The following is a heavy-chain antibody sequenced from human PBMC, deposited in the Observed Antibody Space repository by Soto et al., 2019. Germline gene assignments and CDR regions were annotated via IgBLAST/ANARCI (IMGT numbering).Heavy chain of an antibody. CDR2: IYPGDSDT. J-gene: IGHJ3*02. Sequence: GESLKISCKGFGYNFKTYWIAWVRQMPGQGLEWMGIIYPGDSDTTYSPSFQVQVTISVDKTISTAYLQLSSLKASDTAMYYCARQKRYMATINNDAFDIWGQGTIVTVSS. CDR1: GYNFKTYW. CDR3: ARQKRYMATINNDAFDI. D-gene: IGHD3-16*02. V-gene: IGHV5-51*01.